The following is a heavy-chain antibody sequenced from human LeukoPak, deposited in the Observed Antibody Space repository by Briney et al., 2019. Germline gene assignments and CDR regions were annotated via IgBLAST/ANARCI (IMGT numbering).Heavy chain of an antibody. CDR3: ARYYFDTSGYYHDY. D-gene: IGHD3-22*01. CDR1: GVSIASYD. Sequence: SETLSLTCTVSGVSIASYDWSWIRQPAGEGLEWIGRMYTSGSTNYNPSLKSRVTMSVDTSNNQFSLKLSSVTAADTAVYYCARYYFDTSGYYHDYWGQGTLVTVSS. CDR2: MYTSGST. J-gene: IGHJ4*02. V-gene: IGHV4-4*07.